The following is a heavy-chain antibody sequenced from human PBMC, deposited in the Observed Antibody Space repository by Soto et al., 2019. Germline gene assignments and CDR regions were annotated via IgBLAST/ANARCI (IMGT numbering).Heavy chain of an antibody. D-gene: IGHD6-19*01. V-gene: IGHV3-7*01. CDR2: IKQDGSEK. Sequence: GGSLRLSCAASGVTFSSYWMSWVRQAPGKGLEWVASIKQDGSEKYYVDSVKGRFTISRDNAKSSLYLQMNSLRAEDTAVYYCARDQGIAVVFDAFDIWGQGTMVTVSS. CDR3: ARDQGIAVVFDAFDI. CDR1: GVTFSSYW. J-gene: IGHJ3*02.